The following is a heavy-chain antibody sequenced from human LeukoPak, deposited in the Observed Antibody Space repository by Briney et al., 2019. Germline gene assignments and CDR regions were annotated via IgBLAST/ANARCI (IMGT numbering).Heavy chain of an antibody. CDR1: GGSISSYY. V-gene: IGHV4-59*01. D-gene: IGHD3-10*01. CDR3: AREGRYYYGWGIYYSYYYYGMDV. CDR2: IYYSGST. J-gene: IGHJ6*02. Sequence: SETLSLTCTVSGGSISSYYWSWIRQPPGKGLEWIGYIYYSGSTNYNPSLKSRVTISVDTSKNQFSLKLSSVTAADTAVYYCAREGRYYYGWGIYYSYYYYGMDVGGQGTTVPSS.